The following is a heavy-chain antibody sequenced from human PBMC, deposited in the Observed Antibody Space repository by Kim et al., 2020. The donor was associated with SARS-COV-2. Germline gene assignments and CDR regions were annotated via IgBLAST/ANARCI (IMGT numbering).Heavy chain of an antibody. Sequence: GGSLRLSCAASGFIFTDSAMHWVRQASGKGLEWVGRIRSKANSYATAYAASLKGRFTISRDDSKNTAYLQLNSLATEDTAVYYCTRVPPDPGSYYDAFDISGQGTMVTVSS. CDR1: GFIFTDSA. V-gene: IGHV3-73*01. D-gene: IGHD3-10*01. J-gene: IGHJ3*02. CDR3: TRVPPDPGSYYDAFDI. CDR2: IRSKANSYAT.